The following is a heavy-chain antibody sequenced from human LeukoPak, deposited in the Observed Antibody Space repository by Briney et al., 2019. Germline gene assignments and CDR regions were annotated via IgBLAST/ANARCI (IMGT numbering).Heavy chain of an antibody. Sequence: GGSLRPSCVASGFPFSSYWMTWVRQAPGKGLEWVANIKQDGSKKSYVDSVKGRFTISRDNAKNSLYLQMNRLRAEDTAIYYCTRVGYIDEGIDYWGQGTLVTVSS. V-gene: IGHV3-7*04. CDR2: IKQDGSKK. CDR3: TRVGYIDEGIDY. J-gene: IGHJ4*02. CDR1: GFPFSSYW. D-gene: IGHD5-24*01.